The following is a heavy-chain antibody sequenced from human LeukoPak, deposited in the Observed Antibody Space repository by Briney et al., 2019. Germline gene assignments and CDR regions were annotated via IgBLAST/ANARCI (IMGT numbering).Heavy chain of an antibody. CDR3: ARVRMTTVTVYYFDY. CDR1: GFTFSDYY. D-gene: IGHD4-17*01. Sequence: GGSLRLSCAASGFTFSDYYMSWIRQAPGKGLEWVSYISSSGSTIYYADPVKGRFTISRDNAKNSLYLQMNSLRAEDTAVYYCARVRMTTVTVYYFDYWGQGTLVTVSS. V-gene: IGHV3-11*04. CDR2: ISSSGSTI. J-gene: IGHJ4*02.